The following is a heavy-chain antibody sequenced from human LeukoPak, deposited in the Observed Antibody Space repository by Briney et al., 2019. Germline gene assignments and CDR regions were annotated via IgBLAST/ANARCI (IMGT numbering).Heavy chain of an antibody. CDR1: GGSFSGYH. CDR2: INHSGST. D-gene: IGHD3-10*01. Sequence: PSETLSLTCAVYGGSFSGYHWSWIRQPPGKGLEWIGEINHSGSTNYNPSLKSRVTISVDTSKNQFSLKLSSVTAADTAVYYCARGGRRLLWFGESRGPGTLVTVSS. V-gene: IGHV4-34*01. J-gene: IGHJ4*02. CDR3: ARGGRRLLWFGES.